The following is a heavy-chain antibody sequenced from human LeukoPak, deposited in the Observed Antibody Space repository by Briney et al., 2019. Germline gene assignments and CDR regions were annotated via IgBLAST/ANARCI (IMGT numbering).Heavy chain of an antibody. CDR1: GFTFSSYA. Sequence: PGGSLRLSCAASGFTFSSYAMSWVRQAPGKGLEWVSAISGGGGSTYYADSVKGRFTISRDNSKNTLYLQMNSLRAEDTAVYYCAKDHLGEDPKRGGLDVWGQGTTVTVSS. CDR3: AKDHLGEDPKRGGLDV. J-gene: IGHJ6*02. V-gene: IGHV3-23*01. CDR2: ISGGGGST. D-gene: IGHD3-16*01.